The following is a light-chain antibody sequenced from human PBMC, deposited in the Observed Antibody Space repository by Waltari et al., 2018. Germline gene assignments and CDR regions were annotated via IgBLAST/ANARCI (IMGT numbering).Light chain of an antibody. CDR2: GAS. V-gene: IGKV1-9*01. CDR3: QQLNSYPNT. J-gene: IGKJ2*01. CDR1: QGISSY. Sequence: DIQLTQSPSFLSASVGDRVTIPCRASQGISSYLAWYQQKPGKAPKLLIYGASTVQSGVPSRFSGSGSGTEFTLTISSLQPEDFATYYCQQLNSYPNTFGQGTKLEIK.